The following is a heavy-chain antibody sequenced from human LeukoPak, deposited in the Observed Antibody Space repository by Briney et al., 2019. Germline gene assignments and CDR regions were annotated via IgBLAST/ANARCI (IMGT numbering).Heavy chain of an antibody. Sequence: KASETLSLTCAVYGGSFSGYYWSWIRQPPGKGLEWIGEINHSGSTNYNPSLKSRVTISVDTSKNQFSLKLSSVTAADTAVYYCARTNQISETAFDIWGPGSVVIVTS. CDR2: INHSGST. D-gene: IGHD1-14*01. V-gene: IGHV4-34*01. J-gene: IGHJ3*02. CDR3: ARTNQISETAFDI. CDR1: GGSFSGYY.